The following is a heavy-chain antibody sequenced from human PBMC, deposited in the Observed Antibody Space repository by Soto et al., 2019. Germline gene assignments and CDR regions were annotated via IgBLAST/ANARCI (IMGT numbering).Heavy chain of an antibody. V-gene: IGHV4-39*01. CDR1: GGSISSSSYY. J-gene: IGHJ6*03. D-gene: IGHD2-15*01. Sequence: SETLSLTCTVSGGSISSSSYYWGWIRQPPGKGLEWIGSIYYSGSTYYNPSLKSRVTISVDTSKNQFSLKLSSVTAADTAVYYCARHWRRCSGGSCYSYWFYYMDVWGKGTTVTVSS. CDR2: IYYSGST. CDR3: ARHWRRCSGGSCYSYWFYYMDV.